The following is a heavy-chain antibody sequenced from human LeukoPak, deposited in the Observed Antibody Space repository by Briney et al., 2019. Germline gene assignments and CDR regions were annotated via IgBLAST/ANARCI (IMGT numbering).Heavy chain of an antibody. D-gene: IGHD6-6*01. V-gene: IGHV3-30*18. Sequence: GGSLRLSCAASGFTFNTYGMHWVRQAPGKRLEWVAVISYDGNNKYYADSVKGRFTVSRDNSRSTLYLQMSSLRAEDTAVYYCAQPSSSSPNPDYWGQGTLVTVSS. J-gene: IGHJ4*02. CDR2: ISYDGNNK. CDR1: GFTFNTYG. CDR3: AQPSSSSPNPDY.